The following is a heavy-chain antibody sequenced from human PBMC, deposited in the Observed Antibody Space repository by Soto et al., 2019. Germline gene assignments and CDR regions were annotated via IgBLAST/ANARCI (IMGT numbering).Heavy chain of an antibody. J-gene: IGHJ5*02. CDR1: GYTFTSYA. Sequence: ASVKVSCKASGYTFTSYAMHWVRQAPGQRLEWMGWINAGNGDTKYSQKFQGRVTITRDTSASTAYMELSSLRSEDTAVYYCARKVADNWFDPWGQGTLVTVSS. CDR2: INAGNGDT. V-gene: IGHV1-3*01. CDR3: ARKVADNWFDP.